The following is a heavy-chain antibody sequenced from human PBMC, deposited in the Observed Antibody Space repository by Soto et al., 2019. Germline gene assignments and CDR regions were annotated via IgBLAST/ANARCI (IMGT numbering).Heavy chain of an antibody. Sequence: SETLSLTCTVSGGSISSYYWSWIRQPPGKGLEWIGYIYYSGSTNYNPSLKSRVTISVDTSKNQFSLKLSSVTAADTAVYYCARGRRITMVRGAQVMPIWFDPWVQGTLVTVPQ. CDR1: GGSISSYY. J-gene: IGHJ5*02. CDR2: IYYSGST. CDR3: ARGRRITMVRGAQVMPIWFDP. V-gene: IGHV4-59*01. D-gene: IGHD3-10*01.